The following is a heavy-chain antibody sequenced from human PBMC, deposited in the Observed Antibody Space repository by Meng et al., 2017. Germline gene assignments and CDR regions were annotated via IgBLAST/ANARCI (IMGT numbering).Heavy chain of an antibody. J-gene: IGHJ2*01. V-gene: IGHV3-21*01. Sequence: GGSLRLSCAASGFTFSSYSMNWVRQAPGKGLEWVSSISSSSSYIYYADSVKGRFTISRDNAKNSLYLQMNSLRAEDTAVYYCARDVSSGCSYWYFDLWGRGTLVTVSS. CDR2: ISSSSSYI. D-gene: IGHD6-19*01. CDR3: ARDVSSGCSYWYFDL. CDR1: GFTFSSYS.